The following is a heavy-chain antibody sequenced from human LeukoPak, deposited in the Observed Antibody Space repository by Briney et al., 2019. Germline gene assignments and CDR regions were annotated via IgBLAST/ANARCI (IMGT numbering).Heavy chain of an antibody. CDR2: IHNVGST. Sequence: KPSETLSLTCTVSGGSVSNGIYYWGWIRQPPGKGLEWIGSIHNVGSTYYNPSLKSRVTVSVDTSKNQFYLNLSSVTAADTAVYYCAKKTYSSGWRVPIDSWARGTLVTVSS. CDR1: GGSVSNGIYY. V-gene: IGHV4-39*01. CDR3: AKKTYSSGWRVPIDS. J-gene: IGHJ4*02. D-gene: IGHD6-19*01.